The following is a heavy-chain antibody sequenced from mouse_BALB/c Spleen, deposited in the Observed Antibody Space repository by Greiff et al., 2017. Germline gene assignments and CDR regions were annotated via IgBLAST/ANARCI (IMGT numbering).Heavy chain of an antibody. CDR1: GFTFSSYG. CDR3: ATALAFAY. Sequence: EVKLVESGGGLVQPGGSRKLSCAASGFTFSSYGMHWVRQAPAKGLEWVAYISSGSSTINYADTVKGRFTISRDNPKNTLFLHMTSLRSEDTAMCYCATALAFAYWGQGTLVTVSA. D-gene: IGHD6-1*01. CDR2: ISSGSSTI. V-gene: IGHV5-17*02. J-gene: IGHJ3*01.